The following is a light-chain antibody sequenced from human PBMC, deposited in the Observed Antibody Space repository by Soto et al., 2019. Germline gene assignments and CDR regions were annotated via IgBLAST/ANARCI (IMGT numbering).Light chain of an antibody. CDR3: SSYTSSSTLYV. V-gene: IGLV2-14*01. CDR1: SSDVGGYNY. CDR2: DVS. J-gene: IGLJ1*01. Sequence: QSALTQPASVSGSPGQSITISCTGTSSDVGGYNYVSWYQQHPGKAPKLMIYDVSNRPSGVSNRFSGSKSGNPASLTISGLQAEDEADYYCSSYTSSSTLYVFGTGTKLPVL.